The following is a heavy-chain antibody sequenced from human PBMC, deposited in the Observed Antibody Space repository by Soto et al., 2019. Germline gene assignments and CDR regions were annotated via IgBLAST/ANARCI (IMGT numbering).Heavy chain of an antibody. CDR3: ARSRHSGSYFFDY. J-gene: IGHJ4*02. CDR1: GGSISSGDYY. Sequence: SETLSLTCTVSGGSISSGDYYWSWVRQPPGKGLEWIAYIHNTGSPYYNLSLKSRLTISIDTSKNQFSLRLSSVTAADTAVYYCARSRHSGSYFFDYWGQGILVTVSS. D-gene: IGHD1-26*01. V-gene: IGHV4-30-4*01. CDR2: IHNTGSP.